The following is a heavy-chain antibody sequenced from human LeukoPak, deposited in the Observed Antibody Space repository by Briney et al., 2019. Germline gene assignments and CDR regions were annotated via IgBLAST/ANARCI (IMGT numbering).Heavy chain of an antibody. D-gene: IGHD3-10*01. CDR2: ISYDGSNK. J-gene: IGHJ3*02. CDR3: ARGLSGSYPWDAFDI. CDR1: GFTLSSYA. Sequence: PGRSLRLSCAASGFTLSSYAMHWVRQAPGKGLEWVAVISYDGSNKYYADSVMGRFTISRDNSKNTLYLQMNSLRAEDTAVYYCARGLSGSYPWDAFDIWGQGTMVTVSS. V-gene: IGHV3-30*04.